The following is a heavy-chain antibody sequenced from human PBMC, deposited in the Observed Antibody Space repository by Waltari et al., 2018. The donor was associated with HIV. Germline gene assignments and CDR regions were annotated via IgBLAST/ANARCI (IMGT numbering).Heavy chain of an antibody. CDR3: ARRKGDYRTAFDI. CDR1: GNNFAGYW. D-gene: IGHD4-17*01. V-gene: IGHV5-51*01. Sequence: EEKLVQSGAEVKEPGESLKISCKSLGNNFAGYWVGVVRQMPGKGLEWMGVIYPGDSDAVYSPSFQGRVIMSTDSSISTVYLQWSSLRASDTAMYYCARRKGDYRTAFDIWGQGTMVTASS. CDR2: IYPGDSDA. J-gene: IGHJ3*02.